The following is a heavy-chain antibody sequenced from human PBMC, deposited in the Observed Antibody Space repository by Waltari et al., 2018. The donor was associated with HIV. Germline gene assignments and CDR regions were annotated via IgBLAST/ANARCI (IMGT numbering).Heavy chain of an antibody. Sequence: EVQLVESGGGLVQPGGSLRLSCAASGFTFSSYSMNWVRQAPGEGLGWVSYSSSSSSTIYYAYSVKGRFTISRDNAKNSLYLQMNSLRAEDTAVYYCARDTPYNWNYPGGYFDYWGQGTLVTVSS. J-gene: IGHJ4*02. CDR2: SSSSSSTI. CDR3: ARDTPYNWNYPGGYFDY. D-gene: IGHD1-7*01. CDR1: GFTFSSYS. V-gene: IGHV3-48*04.